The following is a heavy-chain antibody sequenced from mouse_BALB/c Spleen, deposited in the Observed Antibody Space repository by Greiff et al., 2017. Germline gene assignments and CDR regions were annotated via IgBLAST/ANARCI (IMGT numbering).Heavy chain of an antibody. Sequence: EVKLQESGPGLVKPSQSLSLTCSVTGYSITSCYYWYWIRQFPGNKLEWMGYIRYDGSNNYNPSLKNRITITRDTSKNKLFLKLNSVTTEDTATYNCARGLYYGSSYFDYWGEGTTLTVSS. CDR1: GYSITSCYY. V-gene: IGHV3-6*02. CDR2: IRYDGSN. J-gene: IGHJ2*01. D-gene: IGHD1-1*01. CDR3: ARGLYYGSSYFDY.